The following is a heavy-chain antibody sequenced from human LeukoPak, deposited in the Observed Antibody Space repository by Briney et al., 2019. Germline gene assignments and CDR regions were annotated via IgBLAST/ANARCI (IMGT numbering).Heavy chain of an antibody. Sequence: SETLSLTCAVYGGSFSGYYWSWIRQSPGKGLEWIGEINHSGSTNYNPSLKSRVTISVDTSKNQFSLKLSSVTAADTAVYYCARGGKGRGIVVVPAAIKSWFDPWGQGTLVTVSS. V-gene: IGHV4-34*01. CDR3: ARGGKGRGIVVVPAAIKSWFDP. CDR2: INHSGST. CDR1: GGSFSGYY. J-gene: IGHJ5*02. D-gene: IGHD2-2*02.